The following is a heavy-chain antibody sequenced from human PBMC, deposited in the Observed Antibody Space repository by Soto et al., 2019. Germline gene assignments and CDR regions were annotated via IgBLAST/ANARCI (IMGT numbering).Heavy chain of an antibody. D-gene: IGHD3-10*01. CDR1: GYSFTSYW. CDR2: IYPGDSDT. V-gene: IGHV5-51*01. CDR3: ARIGYGSGSYYYYYYYMDV. J-gene: IGHJ6*03. Sequence: GESLKISCKGSGYSFTSYWIGWVRQMPGKGLEWMGIIYPGDSDTRYSPSFQGQVTISADKSISTAYLQWSSLKASDTXMYYCARIGYGSGSYYYYYYYMDVWGKGTTVTVSS.